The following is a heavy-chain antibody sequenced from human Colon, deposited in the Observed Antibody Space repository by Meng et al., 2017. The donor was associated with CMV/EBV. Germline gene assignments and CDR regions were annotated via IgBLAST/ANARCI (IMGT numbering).Heavy chain of an antibody. V-gene: IGHV3-21*01. CDR3: VRHLEAGRNGYSEPF. Sequence: GESLKISCATSGFTFSSYTMHWVRQAPGKGLEWVSSVSTSGRDIVYADSVRGRFTLSRDNAKRSVSLQMDSLRAEDTAVYFCVRHLEAGRNGYSEPFWGQGTLVTVSS. CDR1: GFTFSSYT. CDR2: VSTSGRDI. J-gene: IGHJ1*01. D-gene: IGHD5-18*01.